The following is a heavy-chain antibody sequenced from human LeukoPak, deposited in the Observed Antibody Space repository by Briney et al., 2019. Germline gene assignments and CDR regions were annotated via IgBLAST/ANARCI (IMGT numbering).Heavy chain of an antibody. Sequence: SVKVSCKASGGTFSSYAISWVRPAPGQGLEWMGGIIPIFGTANYAQKFQGRVTITADESTSTAYMELSSLRSEDTAVYYCALSVPLAYYDSSGYYDYWGQGTLVTVSS. V-gene: IGHV1-69*13. J-gene: IGHJ4*02. CDR2: IIPIFGTA. CDR3: ALSVPLAYYDSSGYYDY. CDR1: GGTFSSYA. D-gene: IGHD3-22*01.